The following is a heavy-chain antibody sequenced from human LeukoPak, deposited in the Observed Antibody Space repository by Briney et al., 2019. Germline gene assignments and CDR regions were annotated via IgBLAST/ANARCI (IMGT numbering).Heavy chain of an antibody. D-gene: IGHD6-13*01. Sequence: PSETLSLTCAVYGGSFSGYYRSWIRQPPGKGLEWIGEINHSGSTNYNPSLKSRVTISVDTSKNQFSLKLSSVTAADTAVYYCARGLYGSSWLIQPPHFDYWGQGTLVTVSS. CDR2: INHSGST. CDR1: GGSFSGYY. J-gene: IGHJ4*02. CDR3: ARGLYGSSWLIQPPHFDY. V-gene: IGHV4-34*01.